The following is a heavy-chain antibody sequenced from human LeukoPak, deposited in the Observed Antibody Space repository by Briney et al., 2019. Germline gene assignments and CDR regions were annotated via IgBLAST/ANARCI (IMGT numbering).Heavy chain of an antibody. J-gene: IGHJ5*02. Sequence: GGSLRLSCAASGFTFDDYAMHWVRQAPGKGLEWVSGISWNSGSIAYADSVKGRFTISRDNAKNSLYLQMNSLRAEDTAVYYCARTYSGNWYNWFDPWGQGTLVTVSS. V-gene: IGHV3-9*01. D-gene: IGHD1-26*01. CDR3: ARTYSGNWYNWFDP. CDR2: ISWNSGSI. CDR1: GFTFDDYA.